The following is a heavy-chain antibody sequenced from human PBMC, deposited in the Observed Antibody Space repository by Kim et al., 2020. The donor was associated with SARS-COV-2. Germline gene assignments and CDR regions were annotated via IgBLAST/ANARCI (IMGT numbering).Heavy chain of an antibody. Sequence: GGSLRLSCAVSGLTFTNAWMTWVRQAPGKGLEWVGRIKSQADGATADYGASVKGRFIISRDDSKNTLYLEMNSLKTEDTAVYFCSTPLGGYYDTSCHLVWGQGTLVTVSS. J-gene: IGHJ4*02. CDR2: IKSQADGATA. CDR1: GLTFTNAW. D-gene: IGHD3-16*01. V-gene: IGHV3-15*01. CDR3: STPLGGYYDTSCHLV.